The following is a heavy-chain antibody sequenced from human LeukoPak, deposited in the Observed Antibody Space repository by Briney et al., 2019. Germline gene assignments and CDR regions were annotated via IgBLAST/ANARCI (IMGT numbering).Heavy chain of an antibody. CDR1: GFTFSSYE. CDR2: ISSSGSTI. V-gene: IGHV3-48*03. D-gene: IGHD6-13*01. Sequence: GGSLRLSCATSGFTFSSYEMNWVRQAPGKGLEWVSYISSSGSTIYYADSVKGRFTISRDNAKNSLYLQMNSLRAEDTAVYYCARDPGNIAVDYCGPGTLVTVSS. J-gene: IGHJ4*01. CDR3: ARDPGNIAVDY.